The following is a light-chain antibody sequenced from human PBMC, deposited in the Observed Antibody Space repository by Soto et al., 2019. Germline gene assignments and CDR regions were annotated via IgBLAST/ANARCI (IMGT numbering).Light chain of an antibody. V-gene: IGKV1-5*01. CDR3: QQYNSYRT. J-gene: IGKJ1*01. CDR2: DAS. Sequence: DIQMTQSPTSVSASVGDRVTITCRASQSISSWLAWYQQKPGKAPKLLIYDASSLESGVPSRFSGSGSGTEFTPTISSLQPDDFATYYCQQYNSYRTFGQGTKVDIK. CDR1: QSISSW.